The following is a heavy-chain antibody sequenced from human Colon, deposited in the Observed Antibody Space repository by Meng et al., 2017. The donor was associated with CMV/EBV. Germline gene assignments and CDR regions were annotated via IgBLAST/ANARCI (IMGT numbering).Heavy chain of an antibody. J-gene: IGHJ6*02. CDR2: IIVSLDMT. Sequence: SVKVSCKASGGTFNTYTVNWVRQAPGQGLEWMGRIIVSLDMTNFAEKFQGRVTLTADKSTNTVYMELSSLKSEDTAVYYCARAFKTSGSSSGGILYSYGMDVWGQGTAVTVSS. CDR3: ARAFKTSGSSSGGILYSYGMDV. D-gene: IGHD2-15*01. V-gene: IGHV1-69*02. CDR1: GGTFNTYT.